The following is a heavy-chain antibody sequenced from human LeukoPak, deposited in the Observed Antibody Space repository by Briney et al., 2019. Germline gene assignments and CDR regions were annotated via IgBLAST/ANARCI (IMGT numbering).Heavy chain of an antibody. V-gene: IGHV4-59*01. D-gene: IGHD4-23*01. CDR3: ARHRSDTGGKKGVNWFDP. J-gene: IGHJ5*02. CDR1: GGSIKNY. Sequence: PSETLSLTCSVSGGSIKNYWSWIRQPPGKGLEWLGNIYFGGTTDYNSSLKSRLTISVDTFKNQLSLNLQSVTAADTATYYCARHRSDTGGKKGVNWFDPWGQRTLVTVSS. CDR2: IYFGGTT.